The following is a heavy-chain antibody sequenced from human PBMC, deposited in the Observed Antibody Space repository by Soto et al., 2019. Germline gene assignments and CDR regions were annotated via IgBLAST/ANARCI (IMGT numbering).Heavy chain of an antibody. D-gene: IGHD6-13*01. CDR2: IYYSGST. Sequence: QLQLQESGPGLVKPSETLSLTCTVSGGSISSSSYYWGWIRQPPGKGLEWIGSIYYSGSTYYNPSPKSRVTISVDTSKNQFSLKLSSVTAADTAVYYCARHTLAAAGTNYFDYWGQGTLVTVSS. J-gene: IGHJ4*02. CDR1: GGSISSSSYY. V-gene: IGHV4-39*01. CDR3: ARHTLAAAGTNYFDY.